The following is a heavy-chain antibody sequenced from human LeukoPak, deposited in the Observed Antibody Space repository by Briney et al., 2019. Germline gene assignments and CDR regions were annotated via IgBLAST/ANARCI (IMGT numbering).Heavy chain of an antibody. J-gene: IGHJ5*02. CDR1: GGSISSGGYY. V-gene: IGHV4-61*02. Sequence: SETLSLTCTVSGGSISSGGYYWSWIRQPAGKGLEWIGRIYTSGSTNYNPSLKSRVTISVDTSKNQFSLKLSSVTAADTAVYYCARGARLAAAGMFDPWGQGTLVTVSS. CDR3: ARGARLAAAGMFDP. CDR2: IYTSGST. D-gene: IGHD6-13*01.